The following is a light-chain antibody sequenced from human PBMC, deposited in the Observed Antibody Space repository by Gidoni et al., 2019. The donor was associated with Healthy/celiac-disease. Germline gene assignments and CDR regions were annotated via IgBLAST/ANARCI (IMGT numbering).Light chain of an antibody. CDR3: QKYYSTPQT. Sequence: DIVMTLSPDSLAVSLGERATINCKSSESVLYSANNKNYLAWYQQKPGQPPKLRIYWASTRESGVPDRFSGSGSGTDFTLTISSLQAEDVAVYYCQKYYSTPQTFGQGTKVEIK. CDR1: ESVLYSANNKNY. V-gene: IGKV4-1*01. CDR2: WAS. J-gene: IGKJ1*01.